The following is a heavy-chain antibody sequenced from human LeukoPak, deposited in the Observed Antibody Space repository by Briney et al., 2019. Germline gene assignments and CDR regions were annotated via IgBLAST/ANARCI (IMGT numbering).Heavy chain of an antibody. CDR1: GFTFSSYG. D-gene: IGHD3-22*01. CDR2: IRYDGSNK. J-gene: IGHJ4*02. Sequence: GGSLRLSCAASGFTFSSYGMHWVRQAPGKGLEWVAFIRYDGSNKYCADSVKGRFTISRDNSKNTLYLQMNSLRAEDTAVYYCARGQGSSGYYLDYWGQGTLVTVSS. V-gene: IGHV3-30*02. CDR3: ARGQGSSGYYLDY.